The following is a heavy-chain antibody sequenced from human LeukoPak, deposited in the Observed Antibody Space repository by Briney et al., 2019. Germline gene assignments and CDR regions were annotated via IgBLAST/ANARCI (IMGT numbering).Heavy chain of an antibody. Sequence: PGGSLILSWAASGFTFSNERRHWVRQAAVKGLLWVSHINNDGSKPTYGDSVMGRFTISRDNAKSTLYLHMNSLRAEDTGVYFCAKSDPPLPYWGQGTLVTV. CDR1: GFTFSNER. V-gene: IGHV3-74*03. CDR3: AKSDPPLPY. CDR2: INNDGSKP. J-gene: IGHJ4*02.